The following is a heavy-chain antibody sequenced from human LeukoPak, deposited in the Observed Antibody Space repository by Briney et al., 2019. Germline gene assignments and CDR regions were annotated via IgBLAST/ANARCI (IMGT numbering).Heavy chain of an antibody. D-gene: IGHD6-13*01. CDR3: ARGGRAFSSSWYPYYFDY. V-gene: IGHV4-31*03. J-gene: IGHJ4*02. Sequence: SQTLSLTCTVSGGSISSGGYYWSWIRQHPGKGLEWIGYIYYSGSTYYNPSLKSRVTISVDTSKNQFSLKLSSVTAADTAVYYCARGGRAFSSSWYPYYFDYWGQGTLVTVSS. CDR1: GGSISSGGYY. CDR2: IYYSGST.